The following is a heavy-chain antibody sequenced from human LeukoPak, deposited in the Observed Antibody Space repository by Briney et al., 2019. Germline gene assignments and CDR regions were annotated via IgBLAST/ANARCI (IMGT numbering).Heavy chain of an antibody. D-gene: IGHD1-26*01. Sequence: GGSLRLSCAASGFTFSSYAMSWVRQAPGKGLEWVANIRGDGSVKYYVDSVKGRFTISRDNAKNSLYLQVNSLRAEDTAVYFCARDPNVGPTAHFDYWGQGTLVTVSS. V-gene: IGHV3-7*01. CDR1: GFTFSSYA. CDR2: IRGDGSVK. J-gene: IGHJ4*02. CDR3: ARDPNVGPTAHFDY.